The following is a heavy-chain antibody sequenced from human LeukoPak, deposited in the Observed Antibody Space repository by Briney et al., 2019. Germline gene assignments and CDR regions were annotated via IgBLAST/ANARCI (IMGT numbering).Heavy chain of an antibody. J-gene: IGHJ5*02. CDR1: GFTFSSYW. CDR2: INSDGSTT. Sequence: PGGSLRLSCAASGFTFSSYWMHWVRQAPGKGLVWVSRINSDGSTTSYADSVKGRFTISRDNAKNTLYVQMNSLRAEDTAVYYCARDRAVAGNNGWFDPWGQGTLVTVSS. D-gene: IGHD6-19*01. CDR3: ARDRAVAGNNGWFDP. V-gene: IGHV3-74*01.